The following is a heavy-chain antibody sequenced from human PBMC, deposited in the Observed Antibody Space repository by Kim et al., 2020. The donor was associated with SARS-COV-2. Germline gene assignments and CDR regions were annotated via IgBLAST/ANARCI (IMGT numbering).Heavy chain of an antibody. D-gene: IGHD2-15*01. CDR1: GYTFTGYY. CDR2: INPNSGGT. CDR3: ARAATDCSGGSCYFDDAFDI. Sequence: ASVKVSCKASGYTFTGYYMHWVRQAPGQGLEWMGRINPNSGGTNYAQKFQGRVTMTRDTSISTAYMELSRLRSDDTVVYYCARAATDCSGGSCYFDDAFDIWGQGTMVTVSS. J-gene: IGHJ3*02. V-gene: IGHV1-2*05.